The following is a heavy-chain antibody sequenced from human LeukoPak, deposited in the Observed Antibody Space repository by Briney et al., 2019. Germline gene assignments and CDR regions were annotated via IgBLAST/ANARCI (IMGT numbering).Heavy chain of an antibody. CDR1: GFIFSRFG. CDR3: ASWPVGWYGEDS. Sequence: GGSLRLSCAASGFIFSRFGMHWVRQAPGKGLEWVANIKQDGSEHYYVDSVKGRFTISRDNDKKSAYLQMKRLRGDDTAVYYCASWPVGWYGEDSWGQGNLVTVSS. D-gene: IGHD6-19*01. J-gene: IGHJ4*02. V-gene: IGHV3-7*01. CDR2: IKQDGSEH.